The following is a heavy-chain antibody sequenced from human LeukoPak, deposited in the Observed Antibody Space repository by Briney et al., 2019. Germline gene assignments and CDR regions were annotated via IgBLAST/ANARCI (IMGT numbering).Heavy chain of an antibody. D-gene: IGHD3-10*01. V-gene: IGHV3-23*01. CDR1: GFTFSSYA. Sequence: GGSLRLSCAASGFTFSSYAISWVRQAPGKGLEWVSAISGSGGSTYYADSVKGRFTISRDNSKNTLYLQMNSLRAEDTAVYYCAKYGLTMVRGVIVQLGGMDVWGQGTTVTVSS. CDR3: AKYGLTMVRGVIVQLGGMDV. CDR2: ISGSGGST. J-gene: IGHJ6*02.